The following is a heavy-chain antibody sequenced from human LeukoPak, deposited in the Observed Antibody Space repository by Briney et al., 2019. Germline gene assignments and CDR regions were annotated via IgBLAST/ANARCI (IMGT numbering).Heavy chain of an antibody. D-gene: IGHD2-2*01. J-gene: IGHJ5*02. CDR3: ARDRVVPAAMGWFYP. CDR2: ISAYNSNT. V-gene: IGHV1-18*04. Sequence: ASVKVSCKTCVCTFTGYYMHWVRQAPGQEREGMGWISAYNSNTNYAQKLQGRVTMTTDTSTSTGYMELRSLRSDDTAVYYCARDRVVPAAMGWFYPWGEGALVTVSS. CDR1: VCTFTGYY.